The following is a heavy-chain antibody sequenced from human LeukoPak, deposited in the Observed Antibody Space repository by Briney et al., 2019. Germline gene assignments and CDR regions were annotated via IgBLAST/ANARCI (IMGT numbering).Heavy chain of an antibody. CDR1: GFTFSSYS. CDR3: ARDFGSGSYWPPDYYYYGMDV. J-gene: IGHJ6*02. Sequence: GGSLRLSCAASGFTFSSYSMNWVRQAPGKGLEWVSSISGSSSYIYYADSVKGRFTISRDNAKNSLYLQMNSLRAEDTAVYYCARDFGSGSYWPPDYYYYGMDVWGQGTTVTVSS. CDR2: ISGSSSYI. V-gene: IGHV3-21*01. D-gene: IGHD3-10*01.